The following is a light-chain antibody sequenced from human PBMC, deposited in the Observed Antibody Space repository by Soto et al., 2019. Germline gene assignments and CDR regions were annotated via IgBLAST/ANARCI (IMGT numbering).Light chain of an antibody. J-gene: IGKJ5*01. CDR1: QGVSRY. V-gene: IGKV3-15*01. Sequence: EIVLTQSPGTLSLSPGERATLSCRTSQGVSRYLAWYQQKPGQAPRLLIYGASTRATGIPARFSASGSGTEFTLTISSLQSEDFAVYYCQQFNYWPPITFGQGTRLEIK. CDR2: GAS. CDR3: QQFNYWPPIT.